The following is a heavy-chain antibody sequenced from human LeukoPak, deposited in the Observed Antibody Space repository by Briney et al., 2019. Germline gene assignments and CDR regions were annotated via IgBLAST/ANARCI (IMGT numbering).Heavy chain of an antibody. D-gene: IGHD1-26*01. CDR2: INPNSGGT. CDR1: GYTFTGYY. V-gene: IGHV1-2*02. Sequence: ASVKVSCKASGYTFTGYYMHWVRQVPGQGLEWMGWINPNSGGTNYAQKFQGRVTMTRDTSISTAYRELSRLRSDDTAVYYCARVPPSIVGAIDYWGQGTLVTVSS. J-gene: IGHJ4*02. CDR3: ARVPPSIVGAIDY.